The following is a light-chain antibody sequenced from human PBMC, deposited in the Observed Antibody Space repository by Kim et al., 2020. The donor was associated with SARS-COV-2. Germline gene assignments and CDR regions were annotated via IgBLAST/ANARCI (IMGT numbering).Light chain of an antibody. V-gene: IGKV1-16*01. CDR2: AAS. Sequence: SASVGARITITCRASQGIANSLVWLQQKPGKAPKSLIYAASNLQSGVPSRFSGSGFGADYTLTINNLQPEDFATYYCQQYNSYPYTFGQGTKLEIK. J-gene: IGKJ2*01. CDR1: QGIANS. CDR3: QQYNSYPYT.